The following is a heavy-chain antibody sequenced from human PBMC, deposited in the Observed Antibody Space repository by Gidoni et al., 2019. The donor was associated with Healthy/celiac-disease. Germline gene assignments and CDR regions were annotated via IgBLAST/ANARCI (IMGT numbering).Heavy chain of an antibody. V-gene: IGHV4-4*02. CDR1: GGSISSSNW. D-gene: IGHD3-10*01. CDR2: IYHSGST. J-gene: IGHJ5*02. CDR3: ARDNTMVRGVIPAYNWFDP. Sequence: QVQLHASGPGLVKPSGTLSLTCAVSGGSISSSNWWSWVRPPPGTGLEWIGEIYHSGSTNYNRSRKSRVTISVDKSKNQFSLKLRSVTAADTAVYYCARDNTMVRGVIPAYNWFDPWGQGTLVNVSS.